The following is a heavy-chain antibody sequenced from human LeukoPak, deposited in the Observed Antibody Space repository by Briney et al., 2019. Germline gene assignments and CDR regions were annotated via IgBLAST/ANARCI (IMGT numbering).Heavy chain of an antibody. CDR1: GFTFSTYA. D-gene: IGHD3-10*01. V-gene: IGHV3-23*01. J-gene: IGHJ4*02. CDR2: ISGSGGYT. CDR3: AKEVYYYGSGSYYSANYIDY. Sequence: GGSLRLSCAASGFTFSTYAMSWVRQAPGKGLEWVSAISGSGGYTYYADSVKGRFTISRVNSKNTLYLEMNSLRAEDTAVYYCAKEVYYYGSGSYYSANYIDYWGQGTLVTVSS.